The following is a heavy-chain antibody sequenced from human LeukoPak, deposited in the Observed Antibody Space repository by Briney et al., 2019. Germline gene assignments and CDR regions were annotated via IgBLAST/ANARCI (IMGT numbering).Heavy chain of an antibody. Sequence: GGSLRLSCAASGFIFSNYAMSWVRQAPGKGPEWVSGISGGGGGTYYADSVKGRFTISRANSKNTLYLQMKSLRVDDTAVYYCARDPARYCSSTSCYSGYYYGMDVWGQGTTVTVSS. V-gene: IGHV3-23*01. CDR3: ARDPARYCSSTSCYSGYYYGMDV. CDR2: ISGGGGGT. J-gene: IGHJ6*02. D-gene: IGHD2-2*01. CDR1: GFIFSNYA.